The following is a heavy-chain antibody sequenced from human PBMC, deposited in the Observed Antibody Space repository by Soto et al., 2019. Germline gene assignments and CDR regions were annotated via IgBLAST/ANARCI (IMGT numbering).Heavy chain of an antibody. V-gene: IGHV4-59*01. CDR2: IYYGGGT. CDR3: AIHFYYYGGGPQPFSS. J-gene: IGHJ5*02. CDR1: GGSISSYY. D-gene: IGHD2-21*01. Sequence: ETLSLTCTVSGGSISSYYWNWIRQPPGKGLEWIGDIYYGGGTNYNPSLKSRVTLSVDTSKNQFSLKLSSVTAADTAVYYCAIHFYYYGGGPQPFSSWARGTQVPVSA.